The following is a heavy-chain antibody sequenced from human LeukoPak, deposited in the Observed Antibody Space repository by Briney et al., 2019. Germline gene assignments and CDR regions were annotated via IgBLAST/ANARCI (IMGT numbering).Heavy chain of an antibody. CDR3: AKDGGSSGWPRRDSQY. Sequence: GGSLRLSCAASGFTFSSYAMSWVRQAPGKGLEWVSAISGSGGSTYYADSVKGRFTISRDNSKSTLYLQMNSLRAEDTAVYYCAKDGGSSGWPRRDSQYWGQGTLVTVSS. V-gene: IGHV3-23*01. J-gene: IGHJ4*02. D-gene: IGHD6-19*01. CDR2: ISGSGGST. CDR1: GFTFSSYA.